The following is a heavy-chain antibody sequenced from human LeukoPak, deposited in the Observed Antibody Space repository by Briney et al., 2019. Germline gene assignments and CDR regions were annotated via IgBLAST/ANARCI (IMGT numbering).Heavy chain of an antibody. CDR1: GYSISSGYY. CDR3: ARSRGDSSGYYPEAPDYFDY. CDR2: IYHSGST. Sequence: SETLSLTCTVSGYSISSGYYWGWIRQPPGKGLEWIGSIYHSGSTYYNPSLKSRVSISVDTSKNQFSLKLSSVTAADTAVYYCARSRGDSSGYYPEAPDYFDYWGQGTLVTVSS. V-gene: IGHV4-38-2*02. J-gene: IGHJ4*02. D-gene: IGHD3-22*01.